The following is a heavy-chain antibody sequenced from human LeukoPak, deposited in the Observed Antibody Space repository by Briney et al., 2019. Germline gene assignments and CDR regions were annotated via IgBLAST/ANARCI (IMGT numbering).Heavy chain of an antibody. D-gene: IGHD6-13*01. J-gene: IGHJ4*02. CDR1: GFIFSEYY. CDR3: AKDIVAAGLFFDY. Sequence: GGSLRLSCAASGFIFSEYYMGWIRQAPGKGLEWVSYISNSGGTTYYADSVKGRFTISRDDAKNSLFLQMNSLRAEDTAVYYCAKDIVAAGLFFDYWGQGILVTVSS. V-gene: IGHV3-11*01. CDR2: ISNSGGTT.